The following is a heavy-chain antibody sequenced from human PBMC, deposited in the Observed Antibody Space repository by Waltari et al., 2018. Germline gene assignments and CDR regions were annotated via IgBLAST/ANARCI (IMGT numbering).Heavy chain of an antibody. CDR2: ISAYNGNT. CDR1: GYTFTSSG. D-gene: IGHD3-22*01. Sequence: QVQLVQSGAEVKKPGGSVKVSCKAAGYTFTSSGISWVRQAHGQGVEWMGGISAYNGNTNYAQKLQGRATMTTDTSTSTDYVELRSLRSDDTSVYYCARDQCYDSSLDIWGQGTMVTVSS. J-gene: IGHJ3*02. V-gene: IGHV1-18*01. CDR3: ARDQCYDSSLDI.